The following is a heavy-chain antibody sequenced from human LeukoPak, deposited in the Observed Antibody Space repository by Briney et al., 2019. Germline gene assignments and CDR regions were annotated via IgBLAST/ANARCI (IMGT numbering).Heavy chain of an antibody. Sequence: GRSLRLSCAASEFTFSIYGMHWVRQAPGKGLEWVAVISYDGSNEYYADSVKGRFTISRDNSKNTLYLQMNSLRAEDTAVYYCAKDWYDYTSRGSTVDFWGQGTLVTVSS. D-gene: IGHD6-13*01. CDR3: AKDWYDYTSRGSTVDF. CDR2: ISYDGSNE. V-gene: IGHV3-30*18. CDR1: EFTFSIYG. J-gene: IGHJ4*02.